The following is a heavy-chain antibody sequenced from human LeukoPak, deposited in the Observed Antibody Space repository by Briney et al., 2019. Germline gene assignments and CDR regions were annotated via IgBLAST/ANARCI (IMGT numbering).Heavy chain of an antibody. Sequence: KSSQTLSLTCTVSGGSISSGDYYWSWIRQPPGKGLEWIGEINHSGSTNYNPSLKSRVTISVDTSKNQFSLKLSSVTAADTAVYYCARVSYSGYDQIYYYCGMDVWGQGTTVTVSS. J-gene: IGHJ6*02. CDR2: INHSGST. CDR3: ARVSYSGYDQIYYYCGMDV. CDR1: GGSISSGDYY. D-gene: IGHD5-12*01. V-gene: IGHV4-30-4*01.